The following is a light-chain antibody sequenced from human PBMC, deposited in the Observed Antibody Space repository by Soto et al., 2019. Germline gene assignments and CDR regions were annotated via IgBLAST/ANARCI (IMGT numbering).Light chain of an antibody. V-gene: IGKV1-27*01. CDR3: QKYDTAPWT. J-gene: IGKJ1*01. CDR1: QDISHY. CDR2: AAS. Sequence: DIQMTQSPSSLSASVGDRITVTCRASQDISHYLAWYQQKPGKVPRLLIHAASTLQSGVPSRFSGSGSGTDFPLTIRSLHPEDVATYYGQKYDTAPWTFGQGTKVEIK.